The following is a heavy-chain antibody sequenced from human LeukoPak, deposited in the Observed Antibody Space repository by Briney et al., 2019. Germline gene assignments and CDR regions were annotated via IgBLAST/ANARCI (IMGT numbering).Heavy chain of an antibody. Sequence: ASVKVSCKASGYTFTSYAMNWVRQAPGQGLEWMGWINTNTGNPTYAQGFTGRFVFSLDTSVSTAYLQISSPKAEDTAVYYCARDLYSSSWSSLSAYYYYMDVWGKGTTVTVSS. CDR2: INTNTGNP. CDR1: GYTFTSYA. V-gene: IGHV7-4-1*02. J-gene: IGHJ6*03. CDR3: ARDLYSSSWSSLSAYYYYMDV. D-gene: IGHD6-13*01.